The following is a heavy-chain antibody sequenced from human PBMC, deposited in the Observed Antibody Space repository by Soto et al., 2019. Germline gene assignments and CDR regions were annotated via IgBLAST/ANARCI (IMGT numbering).Heavy chain of an antibody. CDR1: GFSFSPYA. V-gene: IGHV3-23*01. Sequence: GGSLRLSCAASGFSFSPYAMSWVRQAPGKGLEWVSSISGSGNKTYYADSVKGRFTISRDNSKDTLFLQMNGLSAEDTALYYCARGVPLHFDSWGQGTLVTVSS. J-gene: IGHJ4*02. CDR2: ISGSGNKT. CDR3: ARGVPLHFDS.